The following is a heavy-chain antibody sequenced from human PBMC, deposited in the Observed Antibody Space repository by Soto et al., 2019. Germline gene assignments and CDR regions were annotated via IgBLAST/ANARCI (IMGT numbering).Heavy chain of an antibody. D-gene: IGHD6-19*01. CDR1: GYTFTSYA. Sequence: ASVKVSCKASGYTFTSYAMHWVRQAPGQRLEWMGWINAGNGNTKYSQKFQGRVTITRDTSASTAYMELSSLRSEDTAVYYCARDRGRAAVIAVASSSGYWGQGTLVTVSS. V-gene: IGHV1-3*01. CDR3: ARDRGRAAVIAVASSSGY. J-gene: IGHJ4*02. CDR2: INAGNGNT.